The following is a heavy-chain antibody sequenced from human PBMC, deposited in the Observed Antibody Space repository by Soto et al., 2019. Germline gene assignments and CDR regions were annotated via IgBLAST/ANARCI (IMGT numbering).Heavy chain of an antibody. Sequence: HPGGSLRLSCAASGFTFSSYGMHWVRQAPGKGLEWVAVIWYDGSNKYYADSVKGRFTISRDNSKNTLYLQMNSLRAEDTAVYYCARASQYYYDSSGPLDIWGQGTMVTVSS. CDR2: IWYDGSNK. D-gene: IGHD3-22*01. CDR3: ARASQYYYDSSGPLDI. J-gene: IGHJ3*02. V-gene: IGHV3-33*01. CDR1: GFTFSSYG.